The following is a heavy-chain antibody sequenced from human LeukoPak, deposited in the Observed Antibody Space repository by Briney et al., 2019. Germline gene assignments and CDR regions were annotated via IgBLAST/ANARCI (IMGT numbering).Heavy chain of an antibody. J-gene: IGHJ4*02. V-gene: IGHV6-1*01. CDR3: ARAPLHYVWGSYRDSYYFDY. Sequence: SQTLSLTCAISGDSVSTASNAWYWIRQSPSRGLEWLGRTYYNSKWYTDYAVSVSGRTTINPGTSRNQLSLQLSFVTPEDTAVYYCARAPLHYVWGSYRDSYYFDYWGQGTLVTVSS. CDR1: GDSVSTASNA. CDR2: TYYNSKWYT. D-gene: IGHD3-16*02.